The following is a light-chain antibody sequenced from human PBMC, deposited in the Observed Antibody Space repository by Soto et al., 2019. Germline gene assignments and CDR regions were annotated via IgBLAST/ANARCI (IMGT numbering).Light chain of an antibody. CDR2: GVS. CDR1: HYMTNT. CDR3: QQYNKWPSLT. Sequence: EIVMTQSPDTLSVSPGERATLSCRASHYMTNTLAWYQQRPGQAPRLLIYGVSTRATGIPDRFSGSGFGTEFTLTIDSLQSEDSAIYYCQQYNKWPSLTFGGGTKVDI. J-gene: IGKJ4*01. V-gene: IGKV3-15*01.